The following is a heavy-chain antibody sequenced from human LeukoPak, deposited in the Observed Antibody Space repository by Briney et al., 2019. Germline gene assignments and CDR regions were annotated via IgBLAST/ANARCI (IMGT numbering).Heavy chain of an antibody. D-gene: IGHD2/OR15-2a*01. CDR3: ASVTGRGIFPYYMDV. CDR2: IIPIFGTA. CDR1: GGTFSSYA. J-gene: IGHJ6*03. V-gene: IGHV1-69*06. Sequence: SVKVSCKASGGTFSSYAISWVRQAPGQGLEWMGGIIPIFGTANYAQKFQGRVTITADKSTSTAYMELSSLRAEDTAVYYCASVTGRGIFPYYMDVWGKGTTVTISS.